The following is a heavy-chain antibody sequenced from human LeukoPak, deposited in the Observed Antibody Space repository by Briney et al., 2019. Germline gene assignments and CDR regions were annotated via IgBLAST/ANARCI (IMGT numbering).Heavy chain of an antibody. J-gene: IGHJ4*02. CDR1: GFTFSSYS. CDR3: AIIYLIVGATTFDY. Sequence: PGGSLRLSCAASGFTFSSYSMNWVRQALGKGLEWVSYISSSSSTIYYADSVKGRFTISRDNAKNSLYLQMNSLRAEDTAVYYCAIIYLIVGATTFDYWGQGTLVTVSS. V-gene: IGHV3-48*01. D-gene: IGHD1-26*01. CDR2: ISSSSSTI.